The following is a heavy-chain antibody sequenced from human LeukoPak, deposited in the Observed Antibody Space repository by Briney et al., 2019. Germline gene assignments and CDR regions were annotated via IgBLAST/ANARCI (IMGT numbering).Heavy chain of an antibody. D-gene: IGHD1-26*01. Sequence: SETLSLTCAVSGYSISSGYYWGWIRQAPVKGLEYIGSIYHSGNTYYNPSLKSRVTISVDKSKNQFSLKLSSVTAADTAVYYCAREVGATEVWGQGTLVTVSS. CDR1: GYSISSGYY. CDR2: IYHSGNT. V-gene: IGHV4-38-2*02. CDR3: AREVGATEV. J-gene: IGHJ4*02.